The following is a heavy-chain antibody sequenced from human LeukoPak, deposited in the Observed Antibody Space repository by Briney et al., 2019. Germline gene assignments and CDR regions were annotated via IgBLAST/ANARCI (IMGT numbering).Heavy chain of an antibody. CDR3: ARYLGDSYYFDY. CDR1: GGSISSHY. J-gene: IGHJ4*02. Sequence: PSETLSLTCTVSGGSISSHYWSWIRQPPGKGLEWIGYIYYSGSTNYNPSLKSRVTVSVDTSKNQFSLTLSSVTAADTAVYYCARYLGDSYYFDYWGQGTLVTVSP. V-gene: IGHV4-59*11. D-gene: IGHD3-16*01. CDR2: IYYSGST.